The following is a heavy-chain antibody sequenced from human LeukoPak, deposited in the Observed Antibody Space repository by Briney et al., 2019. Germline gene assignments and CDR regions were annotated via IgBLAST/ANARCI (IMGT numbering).Heavy chain of an antibody. D-gene: IGHD2-2*03. CDR2: INHSGST. Sequence: SETLSLTCAVYGGSFSGYYRSWIRQPPGKVLEWIGEINHSGSTNYNPSLKSRVTISVDTSKNQFSLKLSSVTAADTAVYYCARLDIVVVPAARDYYYYMDVWGRGTTVTVSS. CDR3: ARLDIVVVPAARDYYYYMDV. J-gene: IGHJ6*03. CDR1: GGSFSGYY. V-gene: IGHV4-34*01.